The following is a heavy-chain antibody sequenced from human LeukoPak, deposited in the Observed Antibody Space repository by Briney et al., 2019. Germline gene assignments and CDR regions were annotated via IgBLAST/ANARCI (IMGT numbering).Heavy chain of an antibody. Sequence: GESLKISCKASGYTYTKSWIAWVRQMPGKGLELMGIINPLDSETRYSPTFQSQVTISVDKSISTAYLQWNSLKASDTAMYYCARQGCTTTSCHTIEYWGQGTLVTVSS. CDR3: ARQGCTTTSCHTIEY. J-gene: IGHJ4*02. D-gene: IGHD2-2*02. V-gene: IGHV5-51*01. CDR2: INPLDSET. CDR1: GYTYTKSW.